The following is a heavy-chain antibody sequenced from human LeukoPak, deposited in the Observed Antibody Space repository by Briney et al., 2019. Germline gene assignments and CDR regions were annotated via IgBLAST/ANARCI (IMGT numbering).Heavy chain of an antibody. CDR1: GFTFKSYG. D-gene: IGHD6-13*01. V-gene: IGHV3-23*01. CDR2: ITGAGTST. CDR3: ARKVAVAVDLDY. Sequence: PGGSLRLSCVASGFTFKSYGMTWVRQAPGKGLEWLSSITGAGTSTKYADSVNGRFTISRDNSKNTLSLQMTGLRAEDTAVYYCARKVAVAVDLDYWGQGTLVTVSS. J-gene: IGHJ4*02.